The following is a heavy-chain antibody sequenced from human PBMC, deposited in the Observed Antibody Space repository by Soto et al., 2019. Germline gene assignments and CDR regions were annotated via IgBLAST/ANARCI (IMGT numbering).Heavy chain of an antibody. CDR2: MYPDDSDI. V-gene: IGHV5-51*01. J-gene: IGHJ3*02. CDR3: ATAYVYDFENSNYYRDAFDI. Sequence: GESLKISCKGSGYSFSFYWIGWVRQMPGKGLEWMAIMYPDDSDIRYSPSFEAHVTISADKSTSPAFLQWSSLKASDTAMYYCATAYVYDFENSNYYRDAFDIWGQGTLVTVSS. D-gene: IGHD3-22*01. CDR1: GYSFSFYW.